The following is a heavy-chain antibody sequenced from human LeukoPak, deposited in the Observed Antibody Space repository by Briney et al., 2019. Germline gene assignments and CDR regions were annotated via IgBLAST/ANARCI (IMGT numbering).Heavy chain of an antibody. CDR2: INHNGNVN. Sequence: PGGSLRLSCAASGFTFSSYWMNWARQAPGKGVEWGASINHNGNVNYYVDSVKGRFTISRDNAKNSLYLQMSNLRAEDTAVYFCARGGGLDVWGQGATVTVSS. CDR1: GFTFSSYW. D-gene: IGHD3-16*01. J-gene: IGHJ6*02. CDR3: ARGGGLDV. V-gene: IGHV3-7*03.